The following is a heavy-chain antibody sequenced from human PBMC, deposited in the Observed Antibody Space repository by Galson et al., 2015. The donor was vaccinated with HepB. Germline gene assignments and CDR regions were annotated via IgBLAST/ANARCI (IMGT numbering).Heavy chain of an antibody. J-gene: IGHJ4*02. D-gene: IGHD6-19*01. Sequence: SLRLSCAASGFTFSTYGMHWVRQAPGKGLEWVAAISYDGSNQYYEDSVKGRFTISRDNSKNTLYLQMNSLRAEDTAVYYCAKVGHSDWYKFDYWGQGTLVTVSS. V-gene: IGHV3-30*18. CDR1: GFTFSTYG. CDR2: ISYDGSNQ. CDR3: AKVGHSDWYKFDY.